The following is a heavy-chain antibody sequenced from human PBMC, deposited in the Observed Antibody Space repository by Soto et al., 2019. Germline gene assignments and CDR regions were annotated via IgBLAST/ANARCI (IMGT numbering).Heavy chain of an antibody. CDR1: GFNFSSLA. J-gene: IGHJ4*02. Sequence: GGPMRLSCAVSGFNFSSLAMHCVRQAPGKGLEYVSAISSNGGSTYYANSVKGRFTISRDNSKNTLYLQMGSLRAEDMAVYYCARGPGYYFDYWGQGTLVTVSS. CDR3: ARGPGYYFDY. V-gene: IGHV3-64*01. CDR2: ISSNGGST.